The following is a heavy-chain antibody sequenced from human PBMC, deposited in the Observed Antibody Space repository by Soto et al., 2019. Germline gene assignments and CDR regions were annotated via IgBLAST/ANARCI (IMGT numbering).Heavy chain of an antibody. J-gene: IGHJ3*02. D-gene: IGHD7-27*01. CDR1: GYTFTSYY. V-gene: IGHV1-46*01. CDR3: ARDVANWGRPTAFDI. CDR2: INPSDGST. Sequence: ASVKVSCKASGYTFTSYYMHWVRQAPGQGLEWMGIINPSDGSTSYAQKFQGRVTMTRDTSTNTVYMELGSLRSEDTAVYYCARDVANWGRPTAFDIWGQGKMVTVSS.